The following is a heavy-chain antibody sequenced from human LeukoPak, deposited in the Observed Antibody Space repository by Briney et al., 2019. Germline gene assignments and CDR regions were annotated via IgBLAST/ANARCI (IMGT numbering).Heavy chain of an antibody. CDR2: IYPGDSNT. CDR3: ARRVVNNRNWYFNL. CDR1: GYRFTNYW. Sequence: GESLKIYCKGSGYRFTNYWIGWVRQMPGKGLEWMGIIYPGDSNTRYSPSFQGQDTISADKSINTAYVQWSSLKASDTAMYYCARRVVNNRNWYFNLWGRGTLVTVSS. V-gene: IGHV5-51*01. D-gene: IGHD4-23*01. J-gene: IGHJ2*01.